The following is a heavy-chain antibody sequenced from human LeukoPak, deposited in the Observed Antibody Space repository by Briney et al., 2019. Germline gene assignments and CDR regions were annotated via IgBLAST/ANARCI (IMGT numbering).Heavy chain of an antibody. J-gene: IGHJ4*02. Sequence: GGSLRLSCAASGFTFSSYSMNWVCQAPGKGLEWVSSISSSSSYIYYADSVKGRFTISRDNAKNSLYLQMNSLRAEDTAVYYCARSSSSSWYSDYWGQGTLVTVSS. D-gene: IGHD6-13*01. CDR1: GFTFSSYS. V-gene: IGHV3-21*01. CDR3: ARSSSSSWYSDY. CDR2: ISSSSSYI.